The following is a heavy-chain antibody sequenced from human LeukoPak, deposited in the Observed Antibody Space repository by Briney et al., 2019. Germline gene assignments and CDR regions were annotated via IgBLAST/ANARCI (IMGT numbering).Heavy chain of an antibody. CDR3: ARGMMPDWFDF. D-gene: IGHD2-2*01. V-gene: IGHV4-59*01. CDR2: IFEIGNT. CDR1: GGSINNYY. J-gene: IGHJ5*01. Sequence: PSETLSLTCSVSGGSINNYYWTWVRQPPGKGLEWVGYIFEIGNTNYNPSLKSRVTVSLETSKNQFSLRLNSVTAADTAVYYCARGMMPDWFDFWGQGTLVTDSS.